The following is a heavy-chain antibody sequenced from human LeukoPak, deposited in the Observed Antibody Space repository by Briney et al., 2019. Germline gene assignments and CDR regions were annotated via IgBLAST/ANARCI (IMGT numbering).Heavy chain of an antibody. Sequence: GGSLRLSCAASEFTFSGYSMHWVRQAPGKGLEWVSSISSTSTYIYYADSVKGRFTISRDNAKNSLHLQMNSLRAEDTAVYYCARDQSIAGPTTADYWGQGTLVTVSS. CDR1: EFTFSGYS. CDR3: ARDQSIAGPTTADY. CDR2: ISSTSTYI. V-gene: IGHV3-21*01. J-gene: IGHJ4*02. D-gene: IGHD1-26*01.